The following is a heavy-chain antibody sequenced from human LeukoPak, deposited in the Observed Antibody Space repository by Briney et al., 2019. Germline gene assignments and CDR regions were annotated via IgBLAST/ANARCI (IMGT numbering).Heavy chain of an antibody. V-gene: IGHV4-4*07. CDR3: ARQIASAGTAGFDF. CDR1: GGSISRYY. CDR2: IYSTGST. J-gene: IGHJ4*02. D-gene: IGHD6-13*01. Sequence: SETLSLTCTVSGGSISRYYWSWIRQPAGKGLEWIGHIYSTGSTNYNPSLKSRVTMSVDTSKNQFSLRLRSVTAADTAVYYCARQIASAGTAGFDFWGQGALVTVSS.